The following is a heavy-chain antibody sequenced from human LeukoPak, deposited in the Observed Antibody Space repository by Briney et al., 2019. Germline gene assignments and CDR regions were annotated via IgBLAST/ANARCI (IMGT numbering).Heavy chain of an antibody. D-gene: IGHD3-22*01. Sequence: GASVKVSCKASGYTSTNYGISWVRQAPGQGLEWMGWISIYNGNTNFAQKLQGRVTLTTDTSAGTVYMELRSLRSDDTAVYYCAGYYYDSSGYPRPWFDPWGQGTLVTVSS. V-gene: IGHV1-18*01. J-gene: IGHJ5*02. CDR2: ISIYNGNT. CDR3: AGYYYDSSGYPRPWFDP. CDR1: GYTSTNYG.